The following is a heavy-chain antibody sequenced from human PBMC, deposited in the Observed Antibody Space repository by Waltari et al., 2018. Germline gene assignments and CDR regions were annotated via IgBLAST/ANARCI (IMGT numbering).Heavy chain of an antibody. V-gene: IGHV3-15*01. Sequence: EVRLVESGGGLVQPGVSLRLSCAASGFTFSNYWMNWVRQAPGKGLEWVGFIKNKSDGVIAVYAESVKGRFTISRDDSKNTLYLQMNSLKTEDTAVYYCSSGAATGYWGQGVLVTVSS. CDR2: IKNKSDGVIA. CDR1: GFTFSNYW. J-gene: IGHJ4*02. D-gene: IGHD1-26*01. CDR3: SSGAATGY.